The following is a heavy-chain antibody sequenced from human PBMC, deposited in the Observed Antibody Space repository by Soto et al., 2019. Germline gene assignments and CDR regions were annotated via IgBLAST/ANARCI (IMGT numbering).Heavy chain of an antibody. V-gene: IGHV1-18*01. Sequence: QVQLVQAGDEVRKPGSSVKVSCKASGYIFVNYGIAWVRQAPGQGLEWMGWISPYSGNTHYASKVQGGQNMTTDTXXXXXXXXXXXXXXXXXXXXXXXXXXXXXTPTXQYGWGQGTTVT. CDR3: XXXXXXXTPTXQYG. CDR1: GYIFVNYG. CDR2: ISPYSGNT. D-gene: IGHD4-4*01. J-gene: IGHJ6*02.